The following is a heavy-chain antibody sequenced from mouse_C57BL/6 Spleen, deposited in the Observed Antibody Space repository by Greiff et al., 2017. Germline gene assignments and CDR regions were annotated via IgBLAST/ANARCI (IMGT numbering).Heavy chain of an antibody. V-gene: IGHV5-4*01. J-gene: IGHJ2*01. D-gene: IGHD2-3*01. CDR2: ISDGGSYT. CDR1: GFTFSSYA. Sequence: EVQGVESGGGLVKPGGSLKLSCAASGFTFSSYAMSWVRQTPDKRLEWVATISDGGSYTNYPDNVKGRFTISRDNAKNNLYLQMSHLKSEDTAMYYCARGEYDGDYWGQGTTLTVSS. CDR3: ARGEYDGDY.